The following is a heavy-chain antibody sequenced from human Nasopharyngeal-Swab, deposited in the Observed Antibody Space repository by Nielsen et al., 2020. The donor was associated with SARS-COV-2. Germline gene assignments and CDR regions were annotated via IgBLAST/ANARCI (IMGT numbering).Heavy chain of an antibody. J-gene: IGHJ6*02. CDR3: AKAPYLRGLDV. V-gene: IGHV3-23*01. Sequence: GGSLRLSCAASGFTFSSYAMSWVRQAPGKGLEWVSIISGSGDTTYYADSVKDRCTISRDNSKNTLYLQTNSLRVEDTAVYYCAKAPYLRGLDVWGQGTTVTVSS. D-gene: IGHD2-21*01. CDR2: ISGSGDTT. CDR1: GFTFSSYA.